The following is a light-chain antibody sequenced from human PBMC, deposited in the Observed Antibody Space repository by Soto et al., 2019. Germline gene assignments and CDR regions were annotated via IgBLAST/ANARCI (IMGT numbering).Light chain of an antibody. J-gene: IGKJ1*01. CDR3: QQYGSSGT. V-gene: IGKV3-20*01. CDR1: QSVSSY. CDR2: AAS. Sequence: EIVMTPSPATLSVSPGERATLSCRASQSVSSYLAWYQQKPGQAPRLLIYAASNRATGSPDRFSGSGSGTDFTLTISRLEPEDFAVYYCQQYGSSGTFGQGTKVDI.